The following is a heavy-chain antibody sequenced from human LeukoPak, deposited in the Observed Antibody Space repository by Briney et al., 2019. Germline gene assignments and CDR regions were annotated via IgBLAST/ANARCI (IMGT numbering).Heavy chain of an antibody. J-gene: IGHJ4*02. CDR2: ISGSGGGT. Sequence: PGGSLRLSCAASGFTFSSYAMSWVRQAPGKGLEWVSAISGSGGGTYYADSVKGRFTISRDNSKNTLYLQMNSLRAEDTAVYYCAKDLRIAVAGTFFDYWGQGTLVTVSS. D-gene: IGHD6-19*01. CDR1: GFTFSSYA. V-gene: IGHV3-23*01. CDR3: AKDLRIAVAGTFFDY.